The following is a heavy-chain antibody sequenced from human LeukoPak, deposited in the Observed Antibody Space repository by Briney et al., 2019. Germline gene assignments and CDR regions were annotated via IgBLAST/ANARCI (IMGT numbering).Heavy chain of an antibody. D-gene: IGHD2-21*02. CDR3: ARVTARGDAFDI. CDR1: GFIFDDYG. Sequence: GGSLRLSCGASGFIFDDYGMSWVRQAPGKGLEWVSGISWNGGNTDYADSVKGRFTISRDNAKNSLYLQMNSLRAEDTAVYYCARVTARGDAFDIWGQGTMVTVSS. V-gene: IGHV3-20*04. CDR2: ISWNGGNT. J-gene: IGHJ3*02.